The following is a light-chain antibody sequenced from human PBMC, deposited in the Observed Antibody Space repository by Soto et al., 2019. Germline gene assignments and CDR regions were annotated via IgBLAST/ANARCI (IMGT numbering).Light chain of an antibody. J-gene: IGKJ2*01. CDR3: LQHHGYPRT. CDR1: QGITND. V-gene: IGKV1-17*01. Sequence: DIQMTQSPSSLSASVGDRVTITCRASQGITNDLGWYQQKPGKAPKRLIFGASSLQTGVPSRFSGSGSGTEFTLTISSLQPEDFATYDCLQHHGYPRTCGQGTKLEIK. CDR2: GAS.